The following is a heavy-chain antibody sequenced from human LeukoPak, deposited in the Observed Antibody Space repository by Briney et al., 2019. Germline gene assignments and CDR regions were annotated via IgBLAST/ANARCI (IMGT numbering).Heavy chain of an antibody. CDR1: GYNFTIRW. CDR2: IYPGDSDT. Sequence: GESLQISCQGSGYNFTIRWIGWVRQMPGKGLEWMGIIYPGDSDTRYNPSFQGQITISADKSISTAYVQWSSLKASDTAMYYCARSHDYSNYVAFWGQGTLVTVSS. J-gene: IGHJ4*02. D-gene: IGHD4-11*01. V-gene: IGHV5-51*01. CDR3: ARSHDYSNYVAF.